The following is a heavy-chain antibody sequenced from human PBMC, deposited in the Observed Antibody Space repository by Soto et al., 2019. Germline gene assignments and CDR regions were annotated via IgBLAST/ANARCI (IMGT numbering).Heavy chain of an antibody. CDR2: ISASGGST. Sequence: GGSLRLSCAASGFTFSTYSMTWVRQAPGKGLEWASAISASGGSTYYADSVKGRFTISRDNSKNTLYLQMNSLRAEDTAVYYCAKKGNYYDSSGYYHCGSPAAEYFQHWGQGTLVTV. CDR1: GFTFSTYS. D-gene: IGHD3-22*01. J-gene: IGHJ1*01. CDR3: AKKGNYYDSSGYYHCGSPAAEYFQH. V-gene: IGHV3-23*01.